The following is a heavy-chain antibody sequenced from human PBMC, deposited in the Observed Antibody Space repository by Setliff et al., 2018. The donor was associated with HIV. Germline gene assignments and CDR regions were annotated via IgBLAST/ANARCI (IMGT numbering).Heavy chain of an antibody. CDR1: GFIFGDYG. Sequence: GGSLRLSCTVSGFIFGDYGMNWFRQPPGKGLEWVSFISTKINGETTEYAASVKGRFTILRDDSKGIAYLQMNSLKTEDTAVYFCAGGEYYDFWNGFDYWGQGTLVTVSS. D-gene: IGHD3-3*01. CDR3: AGGEYYDFWNGFDY. CDR2: ISTKINGETT. J-gene: IGHJ4*02. V-gene: IGHV3-49*03.